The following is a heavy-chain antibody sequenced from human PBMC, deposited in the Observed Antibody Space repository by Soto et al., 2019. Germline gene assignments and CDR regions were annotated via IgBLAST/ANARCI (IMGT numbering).Heavy chain of an antibody. V-gene: IGHV4-59*08. CDR3: AASYYAILTSHFAFDI. J-gene: IGHJ3*02. Sequence: SETLSLTCTVSGGSISSYYWSWIRQPPGKGLEWIGYIYYSGSTNYNPSLKSRVTISVDTSKNQFSLKLSSVTAADTAVYFCAASYYAILTSHFAFDIWGHGAMVTVS. CDR2: IYYSGST. D-gene: IGHD3-9*01. CDR1: GGSISSYY.